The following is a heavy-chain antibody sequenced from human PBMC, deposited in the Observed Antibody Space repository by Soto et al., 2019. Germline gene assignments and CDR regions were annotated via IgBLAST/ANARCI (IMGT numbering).Heavy chain of an antibody. Sequence: QVQLVESGGGVVQPGRSLRLSCAASGFTFSSYAMHWVRQAPGKGLEWVAVISYDGSNKYYADSVKGRFTISRDNSKNTLYLQMNSLRAEDTAVYYCARASGSGSYYQSGAYYYYGMDVWGQGTTVTVSS. CDR3: ARASGSGSYYQSGAYYYYGMDV. J-gene: IGHJ6*02. CDR2: ISYDGSNK. D-gene: IGHD3-10*01. CDR1: GFTFSSYA. V-gene: IGHV3-30-3*01.